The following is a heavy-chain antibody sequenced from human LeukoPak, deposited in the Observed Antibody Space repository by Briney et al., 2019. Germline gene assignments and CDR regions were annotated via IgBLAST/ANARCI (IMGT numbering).Heavy chain of an antibody. CDR1: GFTFSSYA. V-gene: IGHV3-30*04. Sequence: PGGSLRLSCAASGFTFSSYAMHWVRQAPGKGLEWVAVISYDGSNKYYADSVKGRFTISRDNSKNTLYLQMNSLRAEDTAVYYCARGAARGYSYGGPPDDAFDIWGQGTMVTVSS. CDR2: ISYDGSNK. CDR3: ARGAARGYSYGGPPDDAFDI. J-gene: IGHJ3*02. D-gene: IGHD5-18*01.